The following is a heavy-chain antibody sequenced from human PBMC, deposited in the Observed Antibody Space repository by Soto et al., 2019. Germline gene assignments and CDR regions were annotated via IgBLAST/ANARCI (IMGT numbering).Heavy chain of an antibody. CDR3: ARRYCSDSYCSYFDY. Sequence: PSETLSLTCAVYGGSFSGYYWSWIRRPPGKGLEWIGEINHSGSTSYNPSLNSRVTTSVDTSKNQFSLRLSSVTAADTAIYYCARRYCSDSYCSYFDYWGRGTLVTVSS. CDR2: INHSGST. D-gene: IGHD2-15*01. CDR1: GGSFSGYY. V-gene: IGHV4-34*01. J-gene: IGHJ4*02.